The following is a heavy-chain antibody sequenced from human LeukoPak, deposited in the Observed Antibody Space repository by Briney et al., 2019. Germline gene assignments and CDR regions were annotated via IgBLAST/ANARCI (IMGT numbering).Heavy chain of an antibody. J-gene: IGHJ6*02. V-gene: IGHV3-7*05. Sequence: GGSLRLSCAASGFTFNNYWMSWVRQAPGKGLEWVANINQDGHEKYYVDSVKGRFTISRDKSKNSLYLQMNSLRTEDTALYYCVKGLVKGYYYGMDVWGQGTTVTVSS. CDR3: VKGLVKGYYYGMDV. D-gene: IGHD3/OR15-3a*01. CDR2: INQDGHEK. CDR1: GFTFNNYW.